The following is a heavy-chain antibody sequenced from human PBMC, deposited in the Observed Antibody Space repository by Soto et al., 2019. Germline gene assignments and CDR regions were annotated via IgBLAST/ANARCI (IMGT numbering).Heavy chain of an antibody. J-gene: IGHJ4*02. CDR2: IIPIFGTA. Sequence: SVKVSCKASGGTFSIYAISGVRQSPLQGRDWMGGIIPIFGTANYAQKFQGRVTTTADESTSTAYMELSSLRSEDTAVYYCASPKVTYCSGGSCYSGLDYWGQGTLVTVSS. CDR3: ASPKVTYCSGGSCYSGLDY. V-gene: IGHV1-69*13. D-gene: IGHD2-15*01. CDR1: GGTFSIYA.